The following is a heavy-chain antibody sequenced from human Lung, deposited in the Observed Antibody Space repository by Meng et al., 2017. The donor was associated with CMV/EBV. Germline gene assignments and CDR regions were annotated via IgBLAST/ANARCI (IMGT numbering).Heavy chain of an antibody. J-gene: IGHJ4*02. CDR2: ISAYNGNT. D-gene: IGHD3-3*01. CDR3: ASSIFGVVIISPLGY. V-gene: IGHV1-18*01. Sequence: QVQLVQSGGEVKKPGASVKVSWKAAGYTFTNYGITWGRQAPGQGLEWMGWISAYNGNTNYAQTLQGRLTMTTDTSTSTAYMELRSLRSEDTAVYYCASSIFGVVIISPLGYWGQGTLVTVSS. CDR1: GYTFTNYG.